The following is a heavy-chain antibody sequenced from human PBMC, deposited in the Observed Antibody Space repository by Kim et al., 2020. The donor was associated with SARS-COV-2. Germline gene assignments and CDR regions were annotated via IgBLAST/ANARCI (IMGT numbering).Heavy chain of an antibody. D-gene: IGHD2-15*01. CDR3: AKAGGSYYYYMDV. CDR1: GFTFSSYG. Sequence: GGSLRLSCAASGFTFSSYGMHWVRQAPGKGLEWVAVISYDGSNKYYADSVKGRFTISRDNSKNTLYLQMNSLRAEDTAVYYCAKAGGSYYYYMDVWGKGTTVTVSS. V-gene: IGHV3-30*18. J-gene: IGHJ6*03. CDR2: ISYDGSNK.